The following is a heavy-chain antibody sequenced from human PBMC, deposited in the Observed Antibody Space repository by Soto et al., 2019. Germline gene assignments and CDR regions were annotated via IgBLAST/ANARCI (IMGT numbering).Heavy chain of an antibody. D-gene: IGHD1-26*01. V-gene: IGHV3-53*02. J-gene: IGHJ3*02. CDR1: GFTVSSNY. CDR3: ARDLPRVGATALGSRAFDI. Sequence: EVQLVETGGGLIQPGGSLRLSCAASGFTVSSNYMSWVRQAPGKGLEWVSVIYSGGSTYYADSVKGRFTISRDNSKNTLYLQMNSLRAEDTAVYYCARDLPRVGATALGSRAFDIWGQGTMVTVSS. CDR2: IYSGGST.